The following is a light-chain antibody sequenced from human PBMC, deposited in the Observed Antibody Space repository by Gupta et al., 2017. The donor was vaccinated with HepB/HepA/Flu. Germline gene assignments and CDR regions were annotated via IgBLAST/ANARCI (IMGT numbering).Light chain of an antibody. CDR1: NIGSKN. CDR3: QVWDRSTAGV. Sequence: SYELTQPLSVSVALGPTARITWGGNNIGSKNVHWYQQKPGQAPVLVSYRDSNRPSGIPERFSGSNTGNTATLTISRAQAGDEADYYCQVWDRSTAGVFGTGTKVTVL. V-gene: IGLV3-9*01. CDR2: RDS. J-gene: IGLJ1*01.